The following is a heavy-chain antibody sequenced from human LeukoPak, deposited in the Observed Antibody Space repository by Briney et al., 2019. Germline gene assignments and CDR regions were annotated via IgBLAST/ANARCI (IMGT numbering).Heavy chain of an antibody. D-gene: IGHD1-20*01. V-gene: IGHV3-23*01. CDR2: ISNSGGSA. CDR3: AKDLTGTTSLNYYYYGMDV. J-gene: IGHJ6*02. Sequence: GGSLRLSCVASGFTFDDYAIHWVRQAPGRGLEWVSVISNSGGSAYNADSVKGRFTLSRDNSKNTLYLQMNSLRAEDTAIYYCAKDLTGTTSLNYYYYGMDVWGQGTTVTVSS. CDR1: GFTFDDYA.